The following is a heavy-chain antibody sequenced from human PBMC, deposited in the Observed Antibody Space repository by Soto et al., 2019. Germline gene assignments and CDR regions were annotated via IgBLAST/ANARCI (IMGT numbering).Heavy chain of an antibody. V-gene: IGHV3-74*01. CDR1: GFTFGSFW. D-gene: IGHD1-26*01. CDR2: IYGDGSRT. CDR3: ARGAGGRYYNGY. J-gene: IGHJ4*02. Sequence: EVQLVESGGGLVQPGGSLRLSCAASGFTFGSFWMHWVRQGPGKGLVWLSRIYGDGSRTTYADSVEGRFTISRDNAKNTVYLQMNSLRAEDTAVYYCARGAGGRYYNGYWGQGTLVTVSS.